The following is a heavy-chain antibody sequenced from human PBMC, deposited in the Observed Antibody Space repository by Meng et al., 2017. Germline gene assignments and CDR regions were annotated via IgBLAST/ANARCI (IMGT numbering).Heavy chain of an antibody. CDR3: AHRRGDSREGWFDP. CDR2: IYWDDDK. Sequence: QIPLKESGAPLGKPTQTLPLPCTFPGFSLSTSGVGVGWIRQPPGKALEWLALIYWDDDKRYSPSLKSRLTITKDTSKNQVVLTMTNMDPVDTATYYCAHRRGDSREGWFDPWGQGTLVTVSS. V-gene: IGHV2-5*02. CDR1: GFSLSTSGVG. J-gene: IGHJ5*02. D-gene: IGHD2-21*02.